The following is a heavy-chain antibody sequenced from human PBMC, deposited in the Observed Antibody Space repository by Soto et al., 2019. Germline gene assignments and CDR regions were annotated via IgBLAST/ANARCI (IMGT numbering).Heavy chain of an antibody. CDR2: IYWDDDK. CDR3: AHIAYAWVLGCFDY. CDR1: GFSLSTTAVG. J-gene: IGHJ4*02. V-gene: IGHV2-5*02. D-gene: IGHD7-27*01. Sequence: QITLKESGPTLVKPTQTLTLTCTFSGFSLSTTAVGVGWIRQPPGKALEWVALIYWDDDKRYSPSLKSRLTITKDTSKNQVVLTMTTMDPVDTATYYCAHIAYAWVLGCFDYWGQGTLVTVSS.